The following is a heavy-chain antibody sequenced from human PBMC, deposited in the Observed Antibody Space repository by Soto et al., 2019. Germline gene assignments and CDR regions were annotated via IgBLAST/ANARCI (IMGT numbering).Heavy chain of an antibody. J-gene: IGHJ4*02. V-gene: IGHV1-69*13. D-gene: IGHD3-9*01. Sequence: SVKVSCKASGGTFSSYAISWVRQAPGQGLEWMGGIIPIFGTANYAQKFQGRVTITADESTSTAYMELSSLRSEDTAVYYCARTDYDILTGVDYWGQGTLVTVSS. CDR3: ARTDYDILTGVDY. CDR1: GGTFSSYA. CDR2: IIPIFGTA.